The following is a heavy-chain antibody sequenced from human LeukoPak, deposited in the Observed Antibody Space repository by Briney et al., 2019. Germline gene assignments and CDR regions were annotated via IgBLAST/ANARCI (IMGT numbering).Heavy chain of an antibody. J-gene: IGHJ4*02. CDR2: ISSSSSYI. D-gene: IGHD2-2*01. CDR1: GFTFSSYS. CDR3: ARASLGPVDY. V-gene: IGHV3-21*01. Sequence: GGSLRLSCAASGFTFSSYSMNWVRQAPGKGLEWVSSISSSSSYIYYADSVKGRFTISRDDAENSLYLQMNSLRAEDTAVYYCARASLGPVDYWGQGTLVTVSS.